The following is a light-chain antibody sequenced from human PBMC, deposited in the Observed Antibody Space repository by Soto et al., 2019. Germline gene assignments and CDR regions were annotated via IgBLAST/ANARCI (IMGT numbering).Light chain of an antibody. CDR3: VSYATSTTLYV. CDR1: SSDVGSFNY. Sequence: QSALTQPASVSGSPGQSITISCTATSSDVGSFNYVSWYQHHPGKAPKLMIYEVTSRPSGVSNRSSGSKSGNTASLTISGLQAGDEADYYCVSYATSTTLYVFGSGTKVTVL. J-gene: IGLJ1*01. CDR2: EVT. V-gene: IGLV2-14*01.